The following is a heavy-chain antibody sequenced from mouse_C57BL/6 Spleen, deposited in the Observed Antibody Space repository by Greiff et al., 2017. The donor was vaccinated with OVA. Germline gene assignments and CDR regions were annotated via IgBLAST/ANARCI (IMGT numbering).Heavy chain of an antibody. CDR2: IYPGDGDT. J-gene: IGHJ2*01. D-gene: IGHD3-2*02. Sequence: VHLVESGPELVKPGASVKISCKASGYAFSSSWMNWVKQRPGKGLEWIGRIYPGDGDTNYNGKFKGKATLTADKSSSTAYMQLSSLTSEDSAVYFCARMAQATDYWGQGTTLTVSS. CDR1: GYAFSSSW. V-gene: IGHV1-82*01. CDR3: ARMAQATDY.